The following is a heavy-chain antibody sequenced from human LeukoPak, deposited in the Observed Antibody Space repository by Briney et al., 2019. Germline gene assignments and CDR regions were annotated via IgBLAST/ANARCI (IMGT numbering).Heavy chain of an antibody. J-gene: IGHJ4*02. V-gene: IGHV4-4*07. D-gene: IGHD6-19*01. CDR1: GGSISSYY. CDR3: ARELNSSGRYYFDY. Sequence: SATLSLTCTVSGGSISSYYWSWIRQPAGKGLEWIGRIYTSGSTNYNPSLKSRVTMSVDTSKNQFSLKLSSVTAADTAVYYCARELNSSGRYYFDYWGQGTLVTVSS. CDR2: IYTSGST.